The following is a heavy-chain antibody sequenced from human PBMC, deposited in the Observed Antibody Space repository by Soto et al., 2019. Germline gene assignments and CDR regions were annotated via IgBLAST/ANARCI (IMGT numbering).Heavy chain of an antibody. D-gene: IGHD1-26*01. J-gene: IGHJ5*02. CDR2: TYYRSKWYN. Sequence: SQTLSLTCAISGDSVSSNSAAWNLIRQSPSRGLEWLGRTYYRSKWYNDYAVSVKSRITINPDTSKNQFSLQLNSVTPEDTAVYYCARESGSPWRWFDPWGQGTLVTVS. V-gene: IGHV6-1*01. CDR1: GDSVSSNSAA. CDR3: ARESGSPWRWFDP.